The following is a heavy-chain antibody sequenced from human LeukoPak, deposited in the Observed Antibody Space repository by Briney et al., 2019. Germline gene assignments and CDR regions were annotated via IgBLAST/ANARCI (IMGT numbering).Heavy chain of an antibody. V-gene: IGHV3-23*01. Sequence: PGGSLRLSCAASGITFSSYAMTWVRQAPGKGLEWVSGISGSGGTTYYADSVKGRFTISRDDANNSLHLQMNSLRAEDTAVYFCARDRGGSEKHWFDYWGQGTLVTVSS. D-gene: IGHD3-10*01. CDR3: ARDRGGSEKHWFDY. CDR2: ISGSGGTT. CDR1: GITFSSYA. J-gene: IGHJ4*02.